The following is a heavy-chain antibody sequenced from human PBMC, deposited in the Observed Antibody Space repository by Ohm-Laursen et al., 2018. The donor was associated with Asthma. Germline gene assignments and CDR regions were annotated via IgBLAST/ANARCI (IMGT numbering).Heavy chain of an antibody. CDR3: VRDVVDRFDD. J-gene: IGHJ4*02. Sequence: GASVKVSCKVSGYSVTSYAFSWVRQAPGQRPEWMGWIYIANTNYAPKFRDRVTMTTDTSTNTLYMELRRLKSDDTAVYYCVRDVVDRFDDWDQGSLVIVSS. CDR1: GYSVTSYA. V-gene: IGHV1-18*01. CDR2: IYIANT. D-gene: IGHD2-21*01.